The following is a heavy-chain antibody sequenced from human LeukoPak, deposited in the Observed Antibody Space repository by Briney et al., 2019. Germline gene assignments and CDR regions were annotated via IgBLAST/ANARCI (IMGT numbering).Heavy chain of an antibody. D-gene: IGHD2-2*01. J-gene: IGHJ4*02. V-gene: IGHV1-2*02. CDR3: ARGKVVVVPAAMQNY. CDR1: GYTFTGYY. CDR2: INPNSGGT. Sequence: GASVKVSCKASGYTFTGYYMHWVRQAPGQGLEWMGWINPNSGGTNYAQKFQGRVTMTRDTSIITAYMELSRLRSDDTAVYYCARGKVVVVPAAMQNYWGQGTLVTVSS.